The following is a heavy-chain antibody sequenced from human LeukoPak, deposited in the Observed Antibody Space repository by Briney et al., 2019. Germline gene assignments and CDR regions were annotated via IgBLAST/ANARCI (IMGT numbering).Heavy chain of an antibody. Sequence: PGGSLRLSCAASGFTFSSYGMSWVRQAPGKGLEWVSAISGSGGSTYYADSVKGRFTISRDNAKNSLYLQMNSLRAEDTAVYYCAKDAHLYGSGSQTDYWGQGTLVTVSS. J-gene: IGHJ4*02. V-gene: IGHV3-23*01. CDR3: AKDAHLYGSGSQTDY. D-gene: IGHD3-10*01. CDR2: ISGSGGST. CDR1: GFTFSSYG.